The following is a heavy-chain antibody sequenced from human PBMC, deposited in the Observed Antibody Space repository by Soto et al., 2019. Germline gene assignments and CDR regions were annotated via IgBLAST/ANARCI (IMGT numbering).Heavy chain of an antibody. V-gene: IGHV3-13*01. D-gene: IGHD6-19*01. Sequence: EVQLVESGGGLVQPGGSLRLSCAASGFTFSNYDMHWARRATGKGLEWVSVSGIAGDTYYPDSVKGRFTISRENAKNSLYLQMNSLIAGDTAVYYCARTVAGSYFEHWGQGTLVTVSS. CDR1: GFTFSNYD. CDR3: ARTVAGSYFEH. CDR2: SGIAGDT. J-gene: IGHJ4*02.